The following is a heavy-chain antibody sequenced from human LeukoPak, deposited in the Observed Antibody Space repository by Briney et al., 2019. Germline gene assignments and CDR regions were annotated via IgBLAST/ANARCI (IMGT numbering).Heavy chain of an antibody. Sequence: GASLRLSCAASGFTFSSYDMSWLRQAPGKGLEWVSDISGSGRSTYYADSVKGRFTISTDNSKNTLYLQMNSLRAEDTAVYHCAKHLGNNPYYYDSSGYQPAFDYWGQGTLVTVSS. D-gene: IGHD3-22*01. V-gene: IGHV3-23*01. CDR1: GFTFSSYD. CDR2: ISGSGRST. J-gene: IGHJ4*02. CDR3: AKHLGNNPYYYDSSGYQPAFDY.